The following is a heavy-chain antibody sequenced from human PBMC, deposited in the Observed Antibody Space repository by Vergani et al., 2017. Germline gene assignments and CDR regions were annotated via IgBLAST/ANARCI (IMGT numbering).Heavy chain of an antibody. J-gene: IGHJ4*02. CDR1: GYSFTSYD. V-gene: IGHV1-8*01. Sequence: QVQLVQSGAEVKKPGTSVKVSCKASGYSFTSYDINWVRQATGQGLECMGWLNPKSGNKGHAQKFQGRVTMTRKTSISTAYMELSSLRSDDTAVYYCARGITVVRGASGYWGQGTLVTVSS. CDR2: LNPKSGNK. D-gene: IGHD3-10*01. CDR3: ARGITVVRGASGY.